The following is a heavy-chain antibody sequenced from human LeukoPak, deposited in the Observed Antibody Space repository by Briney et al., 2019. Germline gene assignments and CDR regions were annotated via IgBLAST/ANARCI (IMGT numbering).Heavy chain of an antibody. CDR3: ARGPPIVVLPAARLEVDDAFDI. CDR2: INHSGST. D-gene: IGHD2-2*01. V-gene: IGHV4-34*01. J-gene: IGHJ3*02. Sequence: SETLSLTCAVYGGSFSGYYWSWIRQPPGKGLEWIEEINHSGSTNYNPSLKSRVTISVDTSKNQFSLKLSSVTAADTAVYYCARGPPIVVLPAARLEVDDAFDIWGQGTMVTVSS. CDR1: GGSFSGYY.